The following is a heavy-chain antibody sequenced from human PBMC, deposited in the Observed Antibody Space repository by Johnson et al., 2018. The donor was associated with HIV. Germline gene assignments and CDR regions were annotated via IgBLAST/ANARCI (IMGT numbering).Heavy chain of an antibody. J-gene: IGHJ3*02. CDR2: LYSGGST. D-gene: IGHD4-17*01. V-gene: IGHV3-66*01. CDR1: GFIVSSNY. Sequence: VQLVESGGGLVQPGGSLRLSFAASGFIVSSNYMSWVRQAPGKGLEWVSVLYSGGSTYYADSVKGRFTISRDNSKNTLHLQMNSLRAEDTALYYCARESSPWGGDYAGYGLDIWGQGTMVTVSS. CDR3: ARESSPWGGDYAGYGLDI.